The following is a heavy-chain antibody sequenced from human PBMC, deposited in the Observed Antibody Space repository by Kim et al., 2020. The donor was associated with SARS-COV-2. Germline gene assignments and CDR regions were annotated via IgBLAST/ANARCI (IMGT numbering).Heavy chain of an antibody. CDR2: INHSGST. J-gene: IGHJ4*02. CDR1: GGSFSGYY. CDR3: ASFPLAYSSSESFDY. D-gene: IGHD6-13*01. Sequence: SETLSLTCAVYGGSFSGYYWSWIRQPPGKGLEWIGEINHSGSTNYNPSLKSRVTISVDTSKNQFSLKLSSVTAADTAVYYCASFPLAYSSSESFDYWGQGTLVTVSS. V-gene: IGHV4-34*01.